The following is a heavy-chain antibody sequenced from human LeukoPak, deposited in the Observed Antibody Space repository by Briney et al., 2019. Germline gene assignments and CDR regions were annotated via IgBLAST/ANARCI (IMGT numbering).Heavy chain of an antibody. CDR3: AGGVLGSSGWYPAFQH. D-gene: IGHD6-19*01. CDR1: GFTFSSYG. V-gene: IGHV3-30*02. J-gene: IGHJ1*01. Sequence: GGSLRLSCAASGFTFSSYGMHWVRQAPGKGLEWVAFIRYDGSNKYYADSVKGRFTISRDNSKNTLYLQMNSLRAEDTAVYYCAGGVLGSSGWYPAFQHWGQGTLVTVSS. CDR2: IRYDGSNK.